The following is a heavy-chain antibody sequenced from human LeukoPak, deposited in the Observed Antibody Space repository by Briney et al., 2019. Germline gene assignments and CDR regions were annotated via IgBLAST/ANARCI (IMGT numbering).Heavy chain of an antibody. V-gene: IGHV4-31*03. CDR3: AGSVGHRNYYGSGRSTYFDP. CDR2: IYYSGST. Sequence: PSQTLSLTCTVSGGSISSGGYYWRWIRQHPGKGLEWIGYIYYSGSTYYNPSLKSRVTISVDTSKNQFSLKLSSVTAADTAVYYCAGSVGHRNYYGSGRSTYFDPWGQGTLVTVSS. D-gene: IGHD3-10*01. J-gene: IGHJ5*02. CDR1: GGSISSGGYY.